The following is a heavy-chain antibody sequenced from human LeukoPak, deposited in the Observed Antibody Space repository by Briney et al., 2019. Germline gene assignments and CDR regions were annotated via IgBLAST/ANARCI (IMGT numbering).Heavy chain of an antibody. Sequence: ASVKVSCKASGYTFTGYYMHWVRQAPGQGLEWMGWINPNSGGTNYAQKFQGRVTMTRNTSISTAYMELSSLRSEDTAVYYCARGVKQLARIPDYWGQGTLVTVSS. CDR2: INPNSGGT. CDR1: GYTFTGYY. J-gene: IGHJ4*02. D-gene: IGHD6-6*01. CDR3: ARGVKQLARIPDY. V-gene: IGHV1-2*02.